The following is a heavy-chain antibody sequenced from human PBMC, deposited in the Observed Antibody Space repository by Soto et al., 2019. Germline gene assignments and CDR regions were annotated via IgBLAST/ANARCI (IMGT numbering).Heavy chain of an antibody. V-gene: IGHV4-59*08. CDR3: ARQVGGWAPWYFDY. Sequence: ASETLSLTCTVSGGYISSYYWSWIRQPPGKGLEWIGYIYYSGSTNYNPSLKSRVTISVDTSKNQFSLKLSSVTAADTAVYYCARQVGGWAPWYFDYWGQGTLVTVSS. CDR2: IYYSGST. D-gene: IGHD6-19*01. J-gene: IGHJ4*02. CDR1: GGYISSYY.